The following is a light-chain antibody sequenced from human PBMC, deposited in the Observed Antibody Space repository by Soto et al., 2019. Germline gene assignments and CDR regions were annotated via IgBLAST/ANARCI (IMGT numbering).Light chain of an antibody. CDR2: AAS. Sequence: DIQMTQSPSSLSASVEDRVTIACRASQGISTYLAWYQQKPGKVPKLLIYAASTLLSGVPSRFSGSGSGTDFTLTISSLQPEDVATYYCQKYDTAPLTFGQGTKVDIK. J-gene: IGKJ1*01. CDR1: QGISTY. CDR3: QKYDTAPLT. V-gene: IGKV1-27*01.